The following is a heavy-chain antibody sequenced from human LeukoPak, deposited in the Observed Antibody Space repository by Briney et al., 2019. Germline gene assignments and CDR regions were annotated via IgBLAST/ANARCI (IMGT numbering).Heavy chain of an antibody. Sequence: GASVNVSCKASGYIFTSYDMNWVRQAPGQGLEWMGWINTNTGNPTYAQSFPGRFVFSLDTSVSTAYLQITSLKAEDTAVYYCAREGEADILTGYEFDYWGKGTLVTVSS. V-gene: IGHV7-4-1*02. D-gene: IGHD3-9*01. CDR2: INTNTGNP. CDR1: GYIFTSYD. CDR3: AREGEADILTGYEFDY. J-gene: IGHJ4*02.